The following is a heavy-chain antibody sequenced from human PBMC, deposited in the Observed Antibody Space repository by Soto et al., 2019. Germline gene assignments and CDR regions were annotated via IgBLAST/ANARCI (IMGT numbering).Heavy chain of an antibody. D-gene: IGHD3-22*01. V-gene: IGHV4-31*03. J-gene: IGHJ5*02. CDR3: ARSRITMIVGLNP. CDR1: GGSITSGGYY. Sequence: SETLSLTCTVSGGSITSGGYYWNWIRQHPGKGLEWIGYISHSGNAYYNPSLKSRLTISPDTSKNQFSLKLTSVTAADTAVYYCARSRITMIVGLNPSGQGTLVTVSS. CDR2: ISHSGNA.